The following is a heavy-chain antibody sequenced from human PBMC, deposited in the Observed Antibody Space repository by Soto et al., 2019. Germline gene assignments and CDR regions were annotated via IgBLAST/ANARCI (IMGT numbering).Heavy chain of an antibody. CDR2: IKQDGSEK. J-gene: IGHJ6*02. CDR1: GFTFSSYW. CDR3: ARDQAPDYYGSGSYYYYGMDV. D-gene: IGHD3-10*01. V-gene: IGHV3-7*05. Sequence: EVQLVESGGGLVQPGGSLRLSCAASGFTFSSYWMSWVRQAPGKGLEWVANIKQDGSEKYYVDSVKGRFTISRDNAKNSLDLQMNSLRAEDTAVYYCARDQAPDYYGSGSYYYYGMDVWGQGTTVTVSS.